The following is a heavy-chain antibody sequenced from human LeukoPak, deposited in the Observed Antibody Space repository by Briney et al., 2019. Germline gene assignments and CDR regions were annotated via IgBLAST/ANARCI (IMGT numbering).Heavy chain of an antibody. J-gene: IGHJ5*02. D-gene: IGHD2-2*01. CDR1: GGSISSGDYY. CDR3: AGQYQLLFKESNWFDP. V-gene: IGHV4-30-4*08. Sequence: PSETLSLTCTVSGGSISSGDYYWSWIRQPPGKGLEWIGYIYYSGSTYYNPPLKSRVTISVDTSKNQFSLKLSSVTAADTAVYYCAGQYQLLFKESNWFDPWGQGTLVTVSS. CDR2: IYYSGST.